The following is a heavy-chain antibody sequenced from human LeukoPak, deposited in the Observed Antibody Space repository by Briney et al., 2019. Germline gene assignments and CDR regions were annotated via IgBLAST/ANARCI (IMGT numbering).Heavy chain of an antibody. CDR1: GYTFTGYY. D-gene: IGHD1-7*01. V-gene: IGHV1-2*02. J-gene: IGHJ4*02. CDR3: ARGRITGTTVYY. Sequence: ASVKVSCKASGYTFTGYYMHWVRQAPGQGLEWMGWINPNSGGTNYAQKFQGRVTMTRDTSISTACMELSRLRSDDTAVNYCARGRITGTTVYYWGQGTLVTVSS. CDR2: INPNSGGT.